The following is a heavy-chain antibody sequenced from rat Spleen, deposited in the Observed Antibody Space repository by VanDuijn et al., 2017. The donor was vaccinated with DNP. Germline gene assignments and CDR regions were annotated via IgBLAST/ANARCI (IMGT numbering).Heavy chain of an antibody. Sequence: EVQLVESGGGLVQPGRSLKLSCAASGFTFSNYDMAWVRQAPTKGLEWVASISPSGGSTYYRDSVKGRFTVSRDNAKSSLYLQMDSLRSEDTATYYCTTDRDGMDAWGQGTSVTVSS. CDR2: ISPSGGST. CDR3: TTDRDGMDA. V-gene: IGHV5-27*01. CDR1: GFTFSNYD. J-gene: IGHJ4*01. D-gene: IGHD1-11*01.